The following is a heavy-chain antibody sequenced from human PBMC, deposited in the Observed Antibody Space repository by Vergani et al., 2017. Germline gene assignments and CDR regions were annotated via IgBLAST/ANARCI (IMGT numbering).Heavy chain of an antibody. D-gene: IGHD5-18*01. CDR3: ARAAIDTAMVLTYYYGMDV. CDR2: INPSGGST. V-gene: IGHV1-46*01. Sequence: QVQLVQSGAEVKKPGASVKVSCKASGYTFTSYYMHWVRQAPGQGLEWMGIINPSGGSTSYAQKFQGRVTMTRDTSTSTVYMELSSLRSEDTAVYYCARAAIDTAMVLTYYYGMDVWGQGTTVTVSS. J-gene: IGHJ6*02. CDR1: GYTFTSYY.